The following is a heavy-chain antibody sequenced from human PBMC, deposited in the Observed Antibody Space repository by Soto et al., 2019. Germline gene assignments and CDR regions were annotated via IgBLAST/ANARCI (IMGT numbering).Heavy chain of an antibody. D-gene: IGHD4-17*01. CDR3: ARDRSVTTGWFDP. J-gene: IGHJ5*02. V-gene: IGHV4-4*07. CDR2: IYTSGST. CDR1: GGSISSYY. Sequence: QVQLQESGPGLVKPSETLSLTCTVSGGSISSYYWSWIRQPAGKGLEWLGRIYTSGSTNYNPSLKSRFTMSVDTSKRQFSMNLSSVTAADTALYYCARDRSVTTGWFDPWGQGTLVTVSS.